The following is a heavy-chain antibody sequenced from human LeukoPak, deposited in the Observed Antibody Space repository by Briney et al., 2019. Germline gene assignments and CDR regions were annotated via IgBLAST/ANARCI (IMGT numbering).Heavy chain of an antibody. D-gene: IGHD5-18*01. J-gene: IGHJ4*02. CDR3: AYLTAMVDY. CDR2: IYYSGST. V-gene: IGHV4-39*01. Sequence: PSETLSLTCTVSGGSISSSSYYWGWIRQPPGKGLEWIGSIYYSGSTYYNPSLKSRVTISVDTSKNQFSLKLSSVTAADTAVYYCAYLTAMVDYWGQGTLVTVSS. CDR1: GGSISSSSYY.